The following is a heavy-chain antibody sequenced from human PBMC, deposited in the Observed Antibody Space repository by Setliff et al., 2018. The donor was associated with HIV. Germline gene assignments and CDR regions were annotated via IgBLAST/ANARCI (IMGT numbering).Heavy chain of an antibody. V-gene: IGHV4-39*01. J-gene: IGHJ4*02. D-gene: IGHD6-19*01. CDR3: IIAYSSGWLSPMGFDS. CDR1: AGSIGSSTYY. Sequence: LSLTCTVSAGSIGSSTYYWAWIRQPPGKGLEWIGTIYYSGSTYYNTSLRSRATISVDTSKNQFSLKLSSVTAADTAMYYCIIAYSSGWLSPMGFDSWGQGTLVTVSS. CDR2: IYYSGST.